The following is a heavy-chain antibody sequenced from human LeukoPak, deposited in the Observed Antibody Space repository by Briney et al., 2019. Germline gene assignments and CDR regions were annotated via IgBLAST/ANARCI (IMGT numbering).Heavy chain of an antibody. CDR2: INPNSGGT. J-gene: IGHJ4*02. D-gene: IGHD3-3*01. CDR1: GYTFTAHY. Sequence: ASVKVSCKASGYTFTAHYMHWVRQAPGQGLEWMGWINPNSGGTNYAQKSQGRVTMTRDTSISTAYMELSRLRSDDTAVYYCAREGLTIFGVVMPFDYWGQGTLVTVSS. V-gene: IGHV1-2*02. CDR3: AREGLTIFGVVMPFDY.